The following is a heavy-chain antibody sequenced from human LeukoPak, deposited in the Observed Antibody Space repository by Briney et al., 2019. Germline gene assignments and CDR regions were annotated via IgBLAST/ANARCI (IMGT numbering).Heavy chain of an antibody. CDR1: GFTFSNYP. CDR2: ISSGGST. D-gene: IGHD2-21*01. Sequence: PGGSLRLSCAASGFTFSNYPMNWVRQAPGKGLEWVSVISSGGSTYCADSVKGRFTISRDNSKNTLYLQMHSLRAEDTAVYYCAKDSFDWSIGYFDLWGRGTLVTVSS. CDR3: AKDSFDWSIGYFDL. J-gene: IGHJ2*01. V-gene: IGHV3-23*01.